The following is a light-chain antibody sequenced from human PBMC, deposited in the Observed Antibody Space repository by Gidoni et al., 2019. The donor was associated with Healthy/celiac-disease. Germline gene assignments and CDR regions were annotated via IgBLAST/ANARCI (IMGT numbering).Light chain of an antibody. CDR2: GNS. Sequence: QSVLTPPPSVSGAPGQRVTISCTGSSSNIGAGYDVQGYQQLPGTAPKLLIYGNSNRPSGVPDRFSGSKSGTSASLAITGLQAEDEADYYCQSYDSSLSVVVFGGGTKLTVL. V-gene: IGLV1-40*01. J-gene: IGLJ2*01. CDR3: QSYDSSLSVVV. CDR1: SSNIGAGYD.